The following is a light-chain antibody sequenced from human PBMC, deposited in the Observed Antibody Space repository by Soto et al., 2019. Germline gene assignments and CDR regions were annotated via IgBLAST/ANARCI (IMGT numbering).Light chain of an antibody. CDR3: QQYDNFPIT. Sequence: DIQMTQSPSSLSASVGDRLTITCQASQRTSNYLNWYQQKQGEAPKLLISDDSNLKTGVPSRYNGGESGTQFIFAINSLQPEDIAVYYCQQYDNFPITFGPGPKVDIK. V-gene: IGKV1-33*01. CDR2: DDS. J-gene: IGKJ3*01. CDR1: QRTSNY.